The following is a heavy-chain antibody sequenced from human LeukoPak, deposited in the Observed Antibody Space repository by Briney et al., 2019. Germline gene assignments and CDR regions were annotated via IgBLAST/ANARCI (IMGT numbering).Heavy chain of an antibody. CDR3: ASTSTNYYYYGMDV. CDR1: GFTFSSYA. V-gene: IGHV3-23*01. J-gene: IGHJ6*02. Sequence: GGSLRLSCAASGFTFSSYAMSWVRQAPGKGLEWVSAISGSGGSTYYADSVKGRFTISRDNSKNTLYLQMNSLRAEDTAVYYCASTSTNYYYYGMDVWGQGTTVTVSS. D-gene: IGHD3-3*02. CDR2: ISGSGGST.